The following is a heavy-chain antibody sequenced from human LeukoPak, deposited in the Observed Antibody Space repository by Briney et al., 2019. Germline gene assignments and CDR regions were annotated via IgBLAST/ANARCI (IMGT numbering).Heavy chain of an antibody. Sequence: GGSLRLSCTASGFTFSDYWMTWVRQAPGKGPEWVSSISSSSSYIYYADSVKGRFTISRDNAKNSLYLQMNSLRAEDTAVYYCARERVEMATIACFDYWGQGTLVTVSS. J-gene: IGHJ4*02. CDR2: ISSSSSYI. D-gene: IGHD5-24*01. V-gene: IGHV3-21*01. CDR1: GFTFSDYW. CDR3: ARERVEMATIACFDY.